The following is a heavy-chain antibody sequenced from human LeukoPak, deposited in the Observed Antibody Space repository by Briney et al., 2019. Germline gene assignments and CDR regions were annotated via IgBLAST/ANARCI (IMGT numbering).Heavy chain of an antibody. J-gene: IGHJ4*02. D-gene: IGHD3-16*02. CDR2: IYTSGST. Sequence: KTSETLSLTCTVSGGSISSYYWSWIRQPAGKGLEWIGRIYTSGSTNYNPSLKSRVTISVDTSKNQFSLKLSSVTAADTAVYYCARDPSYYDYVWGSYRYPGYFDYWGQGTLVTVSS. CDR3: ARDPSYYDYVWGSYRYPGYFDY. V-gene: IGHV4-4*07. CDR1: GGSISSYY.